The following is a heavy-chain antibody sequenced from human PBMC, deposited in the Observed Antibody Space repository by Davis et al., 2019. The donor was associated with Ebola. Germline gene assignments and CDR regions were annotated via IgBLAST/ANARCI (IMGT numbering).Heavy chain of an antibody. CDR2: IYYSGST. J-gene: IGHJ6*04. V-gene: IGHV4-34*01. Sequence: SETLSLTCAVYGGSFSGYYWSWMRQPPGKGLEWIGYIYYSGSTNYNPSLKSRVTISVDTSKNQFSLKLSSVTAADTAVYYCARGQRYYGSGSYFDPRNYYYGMDVWGKGTTVTVSS. D-gene: IGHD3-10*01. CDR3: ARGQRYYGSGSYFDPRNYYYGMDV. CDR1: GGSFSGYY.